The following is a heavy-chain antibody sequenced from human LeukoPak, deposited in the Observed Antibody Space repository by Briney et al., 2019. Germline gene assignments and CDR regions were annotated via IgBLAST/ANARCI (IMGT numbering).Heavy chain of an antibody. Sequence: PGGSLRLSCAASGFTVSTNYMSWVRQAPGKGLEWVSVIYSGDSSYYTDSVKGRFTISRDNSKNTLYLQMHSLRAEDTAVYYCVGESLASVDPRGYSTTVSQDVWGKGTTVTISS. CDR3: VGESLASVDPRGYSTTVSQDV. CDR2: IYSGDSS. D-gene: IGHD4-17*01. CDR1: GFTVSTNY. V-gene: IGHV3-53*01. J-gene: IGHJ6*04.